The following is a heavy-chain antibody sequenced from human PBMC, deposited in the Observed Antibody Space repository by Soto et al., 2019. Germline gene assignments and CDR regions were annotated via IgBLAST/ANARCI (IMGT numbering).Heavy chain of an antibody. CDR3: ARDPPDGDSYFDY. V-gene: IGHV4-59*01. D-gene: IGHD4-17*01. J-gene: IGHJ4*02. CDR1: RGSISGYY. Sequence: PSETLSLXCTVSRGSISGYYWSWIRQPPGKGLEWIGYIYYSGTTNYNPSLKSRVTMSIDTSRNQFSLKLSSVTAADTAVYYCARDPPDGDSYFDYWGQGTLVTVSS. CDR2: IYYSGTT.